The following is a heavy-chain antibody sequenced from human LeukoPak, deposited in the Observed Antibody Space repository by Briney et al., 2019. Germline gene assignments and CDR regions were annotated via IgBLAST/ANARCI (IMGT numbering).Heavy chain of an antibody. D-gene: IGHD6-13*01. Sequence: GASVKVSCKASGYMFTDYFMHWARQAPGQGPEWMGWFYPKSGDKKYAQQFQGRVTMTRDTSINTAYMEMSGLTSDDTAVYYCARAQLLTAPAGTFADNWGQGTLVTVSS. CDR3: ARAQLLTAPAGTFADN. CDR2: FYPKSGDK. V-gene: IGHV1-2*02. J-gene: IGHJ4*02. CDR1: GYMFTDYF.